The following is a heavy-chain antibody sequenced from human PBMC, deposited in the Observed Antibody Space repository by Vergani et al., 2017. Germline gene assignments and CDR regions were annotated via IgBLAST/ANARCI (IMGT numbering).Heavy chain of an antibody. CDR2: LYYRGNS. CDR1: GASVSSSVSSSGYS. D-gene: IGHD2-2*01. Sequence: QVRLQESGPGLVKPSETLSLTCTVSGASVSSSVSSSGYSWGWLRQPPGKGLEWIASLYYRGNSYYSPSLRSRLTISVDTSKNQFSLKLSSVTAADTAVYHCARDRRPYCSSTSCDYYYYGMDVWGQGTTVTVSS. CDR3: ARDRRPYCSSTSCDYYYYGMDV. J-gene: IGHJ6*02. V-gene: IGHV4-39*07.